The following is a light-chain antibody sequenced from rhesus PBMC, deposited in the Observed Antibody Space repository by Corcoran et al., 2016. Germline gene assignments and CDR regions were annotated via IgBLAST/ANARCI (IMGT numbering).Light chain of an antibody. J-gene: IGKJ2*01. Sequence: DIQMTQSPSSLSASVGDRVTITCRASQGINDYLSWYQQTPGKAPKRLIYAASSLESGVPSRFSGSGSGTEFTLTISSLQPEDFAAYYCLQGYSTPYSFGQGTKVEIK. CDR1: QGINDY. CDR2: AAS. CDR3: LQGYSTPYS. V-gene: IGKV1-36*02.